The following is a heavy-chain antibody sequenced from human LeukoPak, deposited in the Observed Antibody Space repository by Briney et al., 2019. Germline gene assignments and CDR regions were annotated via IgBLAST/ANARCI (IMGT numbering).Heavy chain of an antibody. D-gene: IGHD3-22*01. CDR1: GFTFSTYA. J-gene: IGHJ4*02. Sequence: GGSLRPSCAASGFTFSTYAMSWVRQAPGKGLEWASTISSSGGSTYYADSVKGRFTIPRDNSKNALYLQMNSLRAEDTAVYYCAKEVDYYDSSGYYSTNFDYWGQGTLVTVSS. CDR3: AKEVDYYDSSGYYSTNFDY. V-gene: IGHV3-23*01. CDR2: ISSSGGST.